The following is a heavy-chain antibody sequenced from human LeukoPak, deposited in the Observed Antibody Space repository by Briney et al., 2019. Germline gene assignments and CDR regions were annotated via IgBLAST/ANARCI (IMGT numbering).Heavy chain of an antibody. CDR1: GFTFTSSA. CDR3: AADLRYFDSEANYYYYGMDV. Sequence: TSVKVSCKASGFTFTSSAMQWVRQARGQRLEWIGWIVVGRGNTNYAQKFQERVTITRDMSTSTAYMELSSLRSEDTAVYYCAADLRYFDSEANYYYYGMDVWGQGTTVTVSS. CDR2: IVVGRGNT. D-gene: IGHD3-9*01. J-gene: IGHJ6*02. V-gene: IGHV1-58*02.